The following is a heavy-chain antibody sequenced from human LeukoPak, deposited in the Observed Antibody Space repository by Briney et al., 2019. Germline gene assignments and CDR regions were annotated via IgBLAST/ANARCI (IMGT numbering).Heavy chain of an antibody. D-gene: IGHD2-15*01. CDR2: IWYDGNNK. CDR3: ARQYCSGDNCSFSD. J-gene: IGHJ4*02. CDR1: GFTFRNYG. Sequence: GGSLRLSCAASGFTFRNYGMHWVRQAPGKGLEWLALIWYDGNNKYYADSVKGRFTISRDNSKNTLYLQMNSLRADDTAVYYCARQYCSGDNCSFSDWGQGTLVTVSS. V-gene: IGHV3-33*01.